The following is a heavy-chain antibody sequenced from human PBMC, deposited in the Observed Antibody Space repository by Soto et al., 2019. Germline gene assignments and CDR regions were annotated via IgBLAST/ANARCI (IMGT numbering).Heavy chain of an antibody. CDR3: ARDAGSSWGIYYYYYGMDV. D-gene: IGHD6-13*01. CDR2: IYTSGST. V-gene: IGHV4-4*07. J-gene: IGHJ6*02. Sequence: SETLSLTCTVSGGSISSYYWSWIRQPAGKGLEWIGRIYTSGSTNYNPSLKSRVTMSVDTSKNQFSLKLSSVTAADTAVYYCARDAGSSWGIYYYYYGMDVWGQGTTVTVS. CDR1: GGSISSYY.